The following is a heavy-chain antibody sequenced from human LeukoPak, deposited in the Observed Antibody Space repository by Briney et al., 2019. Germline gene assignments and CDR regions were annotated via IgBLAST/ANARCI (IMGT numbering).Heavy chain of an antibody. CDR1: GGSISSSSYY. J-gene: IGHJ3*02. Sequence: SETLSLTCTVSGGSISSSSYYWGWIRQPPGKGLEWIGSIYYSGSTYYNPSLKSRVTISVDTSKNQFSLKLSSVNAADTAVYYCATVPAASNGAFDIWGQGTMATVSS. CDR3: ATVPAASNGAFDI. CDR2: IYYSGST. D-gene: IGHD2-2*01. V-gene: IGHV4-39*01.